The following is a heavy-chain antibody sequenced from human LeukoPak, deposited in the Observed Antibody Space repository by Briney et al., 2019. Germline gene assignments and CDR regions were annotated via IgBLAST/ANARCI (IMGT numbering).Heavy chain of an antibody. CDR2: IYGDGSFT. CDR3: ARDRPSRTFGGVIAAIDY. V-gene: IGHV3-74*01. J-gene: IGHJ4*02. Sequence: GGSLRLSCAASGFTFSNFWMHWVRQAPGKGLVWVALIYGDGSFTRYADSVKGRFTISRDNSKNTLYLQMNSLRAEDTAVYYCARDRPSRTFGGVIAAIDYWGQGTLVTVSS. CDR1: GFTFSNFW. D-gene: IGHD3-16*02.